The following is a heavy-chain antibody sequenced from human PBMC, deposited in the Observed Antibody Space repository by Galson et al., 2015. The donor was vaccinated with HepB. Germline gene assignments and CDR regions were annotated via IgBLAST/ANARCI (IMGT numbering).Heavy chain of an antibody. CDR2: IKSKTDGGTT. J-gene: IGHJ4*02. V-gene: IGHV3-15*01. CDR3: TTEPTKGGDSSGYYWPDY. Sequence: SLRLSCAASGFTFSNAWMSWVRQAPGKGLEWVGRIKSKTDGGTTDYAAPVKGRFTISRDDSKNTLYLQMNSLKTEDTAVYYCTTEPTKGGDSSGYYWPDYWGQGTLVTVSS. CDR1: GFTFSNAW. D-gene: IGHD3-22*01.